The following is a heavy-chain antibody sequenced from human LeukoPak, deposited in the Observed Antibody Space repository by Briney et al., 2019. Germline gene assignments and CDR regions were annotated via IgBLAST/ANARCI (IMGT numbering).Heavy chain of an antibody. V-gene: IGHV4-31*03. Sequence: SETLSLTCTVSGGSISSGGYYWSWIRQHPGKGLEWIGYIYYSGSTYYNPSLKSRVTISVDTSKNQFSLKLSSVTAADTAVYYCARGEAAAGIPYYYYYYMDVWGKGTTVTVSS. CDR1: GGSISSGGYY. CDR2: IYYSGST. CDR3: ARGEAAAGIPYYYYYYMDV. J-gene: IGHJ6*03. D-gene: IGHD6-13*01.